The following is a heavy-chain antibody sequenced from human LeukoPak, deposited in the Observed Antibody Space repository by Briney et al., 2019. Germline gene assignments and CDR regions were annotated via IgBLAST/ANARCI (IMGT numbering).Heavy chain of an antibody. D-gene: IGHD2-21*01. CDR1: GDSITSGSYF. CDR2: NGNS. J-gene: IGHJ5*02. V-gene: IGHV4-61*02. Sequence: SETLSLTCTVSGDSITSGSYFWTWIRQSAGGGWSGLDVNGNSNYNPSLTGRVTMSVDTSNNQFSLNLESVTAADTAVYYCVRGSCGVDCPGHNWFDPWGQGTLVTVSS. CDR3: VRGSCGVDCPGHNWFDP.